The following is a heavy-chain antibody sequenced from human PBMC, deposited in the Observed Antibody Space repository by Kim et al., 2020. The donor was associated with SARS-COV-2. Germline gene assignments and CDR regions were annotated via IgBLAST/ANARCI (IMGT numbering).Heavy chain of an antibody. J-gene: IGHJ4*02. CDR2: IYYSGST. CDR3: ARGRDYYDSSGWVTSGFDY. D-gene: IGHD3-22*01. V-gene: IGHV4-39*01. CDR1: GGSISSSSYY. Sequence: SETLSLTCTVSGGSISSSSYYWGWIRQPPGKGLEWIGSIYYSGSTYYNPSLKSRVTISVDTSKNQFSLKLSSVTAADTAVYYCARGRDYYDSSGWVTSGFDYWGQGTLVTVSS.